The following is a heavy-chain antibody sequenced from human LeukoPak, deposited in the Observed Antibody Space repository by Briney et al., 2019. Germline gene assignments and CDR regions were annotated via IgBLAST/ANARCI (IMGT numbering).Heavy chain of an antibody. CDR1: GFTFDNYG. D-gene: IGHD6-13*01. V-gene: IGHV3-20*04. CDR2: INWNGGIT. Sequence: GGSLRLSCAASGFTFDNYGMNWVRQAPGKGLEWVSGINWNGGITDYADSVKGRFTISRDNAKNSLFLQMNSLRAEDTASYYCARTSRDAFDIWGQGTMVTVSS. CDR3: ARTSRDAFDI. J-gene: IGHJ3*02.